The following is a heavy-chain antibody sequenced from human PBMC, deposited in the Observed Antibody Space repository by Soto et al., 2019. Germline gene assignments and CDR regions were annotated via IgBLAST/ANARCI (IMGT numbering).Heavy chain of an antibody. D-gene: IGHD3-10*01. Sequence: ASVKVSCKASGYTFTGYYMHWVRQAPGQGLEWMGWINPNSGGTNYAQKFQGRVTMTRDTSISTAYMELSRLRSDDTALYYCARDRGGSGSYPYFGYWGQGTLVTVSS. V-gene: IGHV1-2*02. CDR2: INPNSGGT. J-gene: IGHJ4*02. CDR3: ARDRGGSGSYPYFGY. CDR1: GYTFTGYY.